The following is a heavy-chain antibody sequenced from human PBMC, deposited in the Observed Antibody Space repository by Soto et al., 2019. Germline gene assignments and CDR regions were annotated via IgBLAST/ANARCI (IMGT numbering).Heavy chain of an antibody. J-gene: IGHJ3*02. CDR2: INAGNGNT. V-gene: IGHV1-3*01. CDR1: GYTFTSYA. CDR3: ASNYYGSGSWDNAFDI. D-gene: IGHD3-10*01. Sequence: ASVKVSCKASGYTFTSYAMHWVRQAPGQRLEWMGWINAGNGNTKYSQKFQGRVTITRDTSASTAYMELSSLRSEDTAVYYCASNYYGSGSWDNAFDIWGQGTMVTVSS.